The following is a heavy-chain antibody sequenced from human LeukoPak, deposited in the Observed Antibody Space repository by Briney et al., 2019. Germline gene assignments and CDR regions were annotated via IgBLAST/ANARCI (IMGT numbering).Heavy chain of an antibody. V-gene: IGHV4-59*01. J-gene: IGHJ4*02. Sequence: SETLSLTCAVYGGSFSGYYWSWIRQPPGKGLEWIGYIYYSGSTNYNPSLKSRVTISVDTSKNQFSLKLSSVTAADTAVYYCARGGGTGTTGYFDYWGQGTLVTVSS. D-gene: IGHD1-7*01. CDR1: GGSFSGYY. CDR3: ARGGGTGTTGYFDY. CDR2: IYYSGST.